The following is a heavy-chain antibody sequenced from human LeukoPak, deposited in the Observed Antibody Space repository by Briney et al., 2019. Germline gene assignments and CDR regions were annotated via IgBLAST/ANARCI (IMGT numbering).Heavy chain of an antibody. D-gene: IGHD1-26*01. Sequence: GASVKVSCKASGYTFTSYDINWVRQAPGQRLEWMGRIIPMLGTVNYAQKFQGRVTIIADKLTSTAYMELSSLRSEDTAVYYCARDQKVGATPYFGMDVWGQGTTVTVSS. CDR1: GYTFTSYD. V-gene: IGHV1-69*04. J-gene: IGHJ6*02. CDR3: ARDQKVGATPYFGMDV. CDR2: IIPMLGTV.